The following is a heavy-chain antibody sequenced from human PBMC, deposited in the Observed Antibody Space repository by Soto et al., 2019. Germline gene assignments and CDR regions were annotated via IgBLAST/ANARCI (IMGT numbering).Heavy chain of an antibody. D-gene: IGHD6-6*01. Sequence: GGSLRLSCASSVFTFSSYWMSCVRHSPGKWLEWVANIKQDGSEKYYVDSVKGRFTISRDNAKNSLYLQMNSLRAEDTAVYYCARAARTHYYYGMEVWGQGTTVSGSS. V-gene: IGHV3-7*03. J-gene: IGHJ6*02. CDR2: IKQDGSEK. CDR1: VFTFSSYW. CDR3: ARAARTHYYYGMEV.